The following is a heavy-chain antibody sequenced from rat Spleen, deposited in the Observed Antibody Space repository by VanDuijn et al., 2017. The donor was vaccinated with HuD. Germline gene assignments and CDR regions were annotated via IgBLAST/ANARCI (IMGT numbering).Heavy chain of an antibody. CDR2: ISPSGGST. CDR1: GFTFSKYW. D-gene: IGHD1-11*01. V-gene: IGHV5-25*01. Sequence: EVQLVETGGGLVQPGRSLKLSCVASGFTFSKYWMYWVRQAPKRGLEWVASISPSGGSTYYRDSVKGRFTVSRDNAKSTLYLQMDSLRSEDTATYYCARPHGGYHFFDYWGQGVMVTVSS. J-gene: IGHJ2*01. CDR3: ARPHGGYHFFDY.